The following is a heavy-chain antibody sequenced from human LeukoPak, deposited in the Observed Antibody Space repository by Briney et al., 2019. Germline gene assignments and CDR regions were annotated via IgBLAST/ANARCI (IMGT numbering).Heavy chain of an antibody. Sequence: GGALTLSCAPSRFNFSRFGMLWVRQAPGKGREWVAFSRYNGIETYFAGSVKGRFTISRNNSKNTLYLQINSPRGDDSAVYFCARSYGGNFFDYWGQGTLVTVSS. V-gene: IGHV3-30*02. CDR3: ARSYGGNFFDY. J-gene: IGHJ4*02. CDR2: SRYNGIET. D-gene: IGHD4-23*01. CDR1: RFNFSRFG.